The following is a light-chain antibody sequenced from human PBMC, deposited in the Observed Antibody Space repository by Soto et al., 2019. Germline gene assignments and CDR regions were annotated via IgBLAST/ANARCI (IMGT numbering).Light chain of an antibody. CDR1: ENVRTF. CDR3: QQYGSSPPFT. Sequence: EVVLTQSPATLSLSPGERATLSCRASENVRTFVDWYQQKPGQAPRLLIYGASNRATGIPPRFSGSGSGTDFTLTISNLEPEDFAVYYCQQYGSSPPFTFGPGTKVDIK. CDR2: GAS. V-gene: IGKV3-11*01. J-gene: IGKJ3*01.